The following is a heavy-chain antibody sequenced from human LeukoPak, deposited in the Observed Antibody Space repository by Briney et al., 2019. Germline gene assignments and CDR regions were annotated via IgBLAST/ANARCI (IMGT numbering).Heavy chain of an antibody. CDR1: GFALSRYA. CDR2: ISYDGSNK. D-gene: IGHD3-22*01. Sequence: PGGSLRLSCSASGFALSRYAMHWVRQAPGKGLEWVAVISYDGSNKYYADSVKGRFTISRDNSKNTLYLQMNSLRAEDTAVYYCARGDPDYYDSSGYYSNFDYWGQGTLVTVSS. J-gene: IGHJ4*02. V-gene: IGHV3-30-3*01. CDR3: ARGDPDYYDSSGYYSNFDY.